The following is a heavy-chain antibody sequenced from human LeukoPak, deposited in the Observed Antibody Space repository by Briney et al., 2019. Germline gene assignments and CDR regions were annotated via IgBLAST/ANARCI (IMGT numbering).Heavy chain of an antibody. CDR1: GFTFSNYA. V-gene: IGHV3-23*01. CDR2: IHYSGGST. D-gene: IGHD5-24*01. CDR3: AKVIREVDMSYDY. J-gene: IGHJ4*02. Sequence: PGGSLRLSCAASGFTFSNYAMSWVRQAPGKGLEWVSAIHYSGGSTYYADSVKGRFTISRDNSKNTLYLQMNSLRAEDTAVYYCAKVIREVDMSYDYWGREPWSPSPQ.